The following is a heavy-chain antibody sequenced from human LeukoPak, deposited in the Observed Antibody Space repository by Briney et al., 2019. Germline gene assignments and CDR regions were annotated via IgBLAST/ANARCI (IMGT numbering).Heavy chain of an antibody. J-gene: IGHJ4*02. D-gene: IGHD2-15*01. Sequence: GGSMRLSCAASGFTFSGSGMSWVRQAPGKGLEWISSSGDSDGSTYYADSLKGRFTISRDNSKNTLYLQMNNLRAEDTAVYYCAKGGCRGTCNPLAYWGQGALVTVSP. V-gene: IGHV3-23*01. CDR1: GFTFSGSG. CDR3: AKGGCRGTCNPLAY. CDR2: SGDSDGST.